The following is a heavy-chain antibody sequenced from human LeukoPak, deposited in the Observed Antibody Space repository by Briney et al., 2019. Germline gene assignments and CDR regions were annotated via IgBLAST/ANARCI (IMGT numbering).Heavy chain of an antibody. CDR1: VYTFINNW. CDR3: ARDNSVGDIAWWFDP. V-gene: IGHV1-46*01. D-gene: IGHD3-10*01. J-gene: IGHJ5*02. Sequence: ASVKVSCKASVYTFINNWMHWVRQAPGPGLEWIGIINPTGTGTLYAQKFQGRVTMTRDMSTSTDYMELSSLRSEDTAVYYCARDNSVGDIAWWFDPWGQGTLVTVSS. CDR2: INPTGTGT.